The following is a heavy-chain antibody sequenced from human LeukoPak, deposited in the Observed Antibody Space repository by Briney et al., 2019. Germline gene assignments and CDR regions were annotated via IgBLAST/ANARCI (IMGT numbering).Heavy chain of an antibody. CDR1: GFTFDDYA. CDR2: ISWNSGSI. V-gene: IGHV3-9*01. D-gene: IGHD3-10*01. CDR3: AKDISGWGSYYLDY. Sequence: GGSLRLSCAASGFTFDDYAMHWVRQAPGKGLELFSGISWNSGSIGYADSVKGRFTISRDNAKNSLYLQMNSLRAEDTALYYCAKDISGWGSYYLDYWGQGTLLTVSS. J-gene: IGHJ4*02.